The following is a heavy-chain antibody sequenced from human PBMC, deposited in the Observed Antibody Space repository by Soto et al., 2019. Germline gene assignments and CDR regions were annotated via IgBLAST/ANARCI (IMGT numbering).Heavy chain of an antibody. J-gene: IGHJ3*02. Sequence: GESLKISCKGSGYSFTSYWIGWVRQMPGKGLEWMGIIYPGDSDTRYSPSFQGQVTISADKSISTAYLQWSSLKASDTAMYYCARLGLRYSRPDAFDIWGQGTMVTVSS. CDR1: GYSFTSYW. D-gene: IGHD3-9*01. V-gene: IGHV5-51*01. CDR3: ARLGLRYSRPDAFDI. CDR2: IYPGDSDT.